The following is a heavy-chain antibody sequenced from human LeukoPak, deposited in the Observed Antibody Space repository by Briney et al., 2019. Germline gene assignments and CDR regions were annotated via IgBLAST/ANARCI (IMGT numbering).Heavy chain of an antibody. CDR3: ARQGRSGTNLYRFDY. D-gene: IGHD3-10*01. Sequence: SETLSLTCTVSGGSINSYFWSWIRQPPGKGLEWIGYIYYTGTTDYNPSLKSRITISVDTSKNQFSLKLTSVSAADTAVYYCARQGRSGTNLYRFDYWGPGTLVTVSS. J-gene: IGHJ4*02. CDR1: GGSINSYF. V-gene: IGHV4-59*08. CDR2: IYYTGTT.